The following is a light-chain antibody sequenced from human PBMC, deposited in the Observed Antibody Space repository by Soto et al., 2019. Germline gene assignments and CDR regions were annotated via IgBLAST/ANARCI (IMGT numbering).Light chain of an antibody. CDR1: SSDVGGYNS. CDR3: SSYRSSGTLEV. CDR2: EVS. V-gene: IGLV2-14*01. J-gene: IGLJ1*01. Sequence: QSVLTQPASVSASPGQSITISCAGTSSDVGGYNSVSWYQQYPGKAPKLMIYEVSYRPSGVSNRFSGSKSGSTASLTISGLQAEDEADYYCSSYRSSGTLEVFGTGTKLTVL.